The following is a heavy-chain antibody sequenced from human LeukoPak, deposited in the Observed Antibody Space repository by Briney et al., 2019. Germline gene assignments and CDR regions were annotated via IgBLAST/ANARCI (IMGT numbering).Heavy chain of an antibody. CDR2: IYHSGNT. CDR3: ARAGGGTYYFDF. D-gene: IGHD1-26*01. V-gene: IGHV4-4*02. CDR1: GDSINSSNW. J-gene: IGHJ4*02. Sequence: SETLSLTCAVSGDSINSSNWWNWVRQPPGQGLEWIAEIYHSGNTNYNPSLKSRVTISLDKSKNQFSLKLTSVTAADTAVYFCARAGGGTYYFDFWGQGTLVTVSS.